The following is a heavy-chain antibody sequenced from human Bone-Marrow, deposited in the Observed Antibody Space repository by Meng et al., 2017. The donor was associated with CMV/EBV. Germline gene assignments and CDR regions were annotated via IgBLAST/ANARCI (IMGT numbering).Heavy chain of an antibody. J-gene: IGHJ5*02. CDR2: INHSGST. V-gene: IGHV4-34*01. D-gene: IGHD2-2*02. CDR1: GGSLSGYY. CDR3: ARDKARGYCRNTSCYNGWFDP. Sequence: SETLSLTCAVYGGSLSGYYWSWIRQPPGKGLEWIGEINHSGSTKYNPSLKSRVTTSVDTSKNQFSLKLSSVTAADTAVYYCARDKARGYCRNTSCYNGWFDPWGQGTRVTVSS.